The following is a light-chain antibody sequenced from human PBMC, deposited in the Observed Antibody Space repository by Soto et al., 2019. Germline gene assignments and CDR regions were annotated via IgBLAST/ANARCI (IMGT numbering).Light chain of an antibody. CDR2: KTS. J-gene: IGKJ2*01. CDR1: QNVNIW. Sequence: DIQVTQSPSTLSAFVGDRVILTCRASQNVNIWLAWYQQRPRKAPKLLIYKTSSLESGVPSRFSGSGSGTEFTLTISSLETDDFGTYFCLQYNSLPYTFGPGTKLEIK. CDR3: LQYNSLPYT. V-gene: IGKV1-5*03.